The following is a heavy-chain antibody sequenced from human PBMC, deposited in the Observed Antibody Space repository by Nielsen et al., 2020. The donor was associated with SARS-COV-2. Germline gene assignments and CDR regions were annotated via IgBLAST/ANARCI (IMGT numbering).Heavy chain of an antibody. CDR1: GFTFSSYA. D-gene: IGHD1-1*01. V-gene: IGHV3-30*04. Sequence: GGSLRLSCAASGFTFSSYAMHWVRQAPGKGLEWVAVISYDGSNKYYADSVKGRFTISRDNSKNTLYLQMNSLRAEDTAVYYCASSTQGRLTYYYGMNVWGQGTTVTVSS. J-gene: IGHJ6*02. CDR2: ISYDGSNK. CDR3: ASSTQGRLTYYYGMNV.